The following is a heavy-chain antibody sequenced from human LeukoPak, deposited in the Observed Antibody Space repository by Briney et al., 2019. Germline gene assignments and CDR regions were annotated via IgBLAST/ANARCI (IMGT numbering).Heavy chain of an antibody. D-gene: IGHD3-16*02. CDR3: ATIPPMRMITFGGVIDYFDY. V-gene: IGHV1-24*01. CDR1: GYTLTELS. CDR2: FDPEDGET. J-gene: IGHJ4*02. Sequence: ASVKVSCKVSGYTLTELSMHWVRQAPGKGLEWMGGFDPEDGETIYAQKFQGRVTMTEDTSTDTAYMELSSLRSEDTAVYYCATIPPMRMITFGGVIDYFDYWGQGTLVTVSS.